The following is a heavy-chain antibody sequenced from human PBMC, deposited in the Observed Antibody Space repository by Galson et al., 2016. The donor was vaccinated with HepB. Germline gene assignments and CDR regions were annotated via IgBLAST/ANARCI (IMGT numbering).Heavy chain of an antibody. D-gene: IGHD3-10*01. CDR1: GYTFTSYG. J-gene: IGHJ4*02. V-gene: IGHV1-18*01. Sequence: SVKVSCKASGYTFTSYGISWVRQAPGQGLEWMGWISAYNGNTNYAQKLQGRVTMTTDTSTNTAYMDLRSLRSDDTAVYYCARENYYSMRGFDYWGQGTLVTVSS. CDR3: ARENYYSMRGFDY. CDR2: ISAYNGNT.